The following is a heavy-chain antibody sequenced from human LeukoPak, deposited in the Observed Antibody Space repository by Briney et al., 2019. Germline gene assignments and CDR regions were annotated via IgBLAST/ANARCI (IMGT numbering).Heavy chain of an antibody. J-gene: IGHJ5*02. Sequence: SETLSLTCTVPGGSISSHYWSWIRQPPGKGLEWIGYIYHSGSTKYNPSLKGRITISVDTSKNQFSLKLSSVTAADTAVYYCARLYDSSTYTNWLDPWGQGTLVTVSS. CDR2: IYHSGST. CDR1: GGSISSHY. CDR3: ARLYDSSTYTNWLDP. V-gene: IGHV4-59*11. D-gene: IGHD3-22*01.